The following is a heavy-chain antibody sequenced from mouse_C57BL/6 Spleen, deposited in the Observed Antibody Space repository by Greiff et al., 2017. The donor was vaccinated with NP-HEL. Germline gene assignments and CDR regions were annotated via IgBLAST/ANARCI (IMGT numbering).Heavy chain of an antibody. CDR2: IYPGDGDT. V-gene: IGHV1-82*01. CDR1: GYAFSSSW. Sequence: QAQLKESGPELVKPGASVKISCKASGYAFSSSWMNWVKQRPGKGLEWIGRIYPGDGDTNYNGKFKGKATLTADKSSSTAYMQLSSLTSEDSAVYFCASGSSSLYYAMDYWGQGTSVTVSS. CDR3: ASGSSSLYYAMDY. D-gene: IGHD1-1*01. J-gene: IGHJ4*01.